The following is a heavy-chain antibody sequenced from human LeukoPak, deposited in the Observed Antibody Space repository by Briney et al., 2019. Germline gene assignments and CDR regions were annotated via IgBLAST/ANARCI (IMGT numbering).Heavy chain of an antibody. V-gene: IGHV5-51*01. CDR3: ARWRGSNYQYYFFDY. CDR2: TCPSDSNA. J-gene: IGHJ4*02. Sequence: HGESLKISCKGSGYSFTSYWIGWVRQLPGKGLEWMGITCPSDSNARYSPSFQGQVTISADKSISTAYLQWSSLKASDTAMYYCARWRGSNYQYYFFDYWGQGTLVTVSS. D-gene: IGHD3-10*01. CDR1: GYSFTSYW.